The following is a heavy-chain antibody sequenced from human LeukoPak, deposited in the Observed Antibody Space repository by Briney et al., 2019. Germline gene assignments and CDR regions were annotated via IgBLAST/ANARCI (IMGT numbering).Heavy chain of an antibody. Sequence: PGGSLRLSCAASGFTFSNAWMNWLRQAPGKELEWVGRIKSRNDGGITEYAAPVKRRFTLSRDYQKHTLYLQMNLLKTEDTAVYYFTSDPVGGYCDFTSCLGFYIDAWDKGTTVIVSS. J-gene: IGHJ6*03. CDR2: IKSRNDGGIT. CDR3: TSDPVGGYCDFTSCLGFYIDA. V-gene: IGHV3-15*01. CDR1: GFTFSNAW. D-gene: IGHD2-2*03.